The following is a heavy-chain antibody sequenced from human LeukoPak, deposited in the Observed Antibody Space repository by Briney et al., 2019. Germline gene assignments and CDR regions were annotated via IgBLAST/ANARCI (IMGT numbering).Heavy chain of an antibody. D-gene: IGHD3-10*01. CDR1: GYTLTELS. Sequence: ASVKVSCKVSGYTLTELSMHWVRQAPGKGLEWMGGFDPEDGETIYAQKFQGRVTMTEDTSTDTAYMELSSLRSEDTAVYYCATDRITMVRGVITSYYFDYWSQGTLVTVSS. V-gene: IGHV1-24*01. CDR3: ATDRITMVRGVITSYYFDY. CDR2: FDPEDGET. J-gene: IGHJ4*02.